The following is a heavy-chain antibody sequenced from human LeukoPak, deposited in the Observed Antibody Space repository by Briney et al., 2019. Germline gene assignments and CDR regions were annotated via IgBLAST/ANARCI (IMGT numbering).Heavy chain of an antibody. V-gene: IGHV3-30*02. CDR3: ARQRYEYYYGSGSQYYFDY. D-gene: IGHD3-10*01. Sequence: GGSLRLSCAASGFTFISYGMHWVRQAPGKGLEWVAFIRYDGSHKYYVGSVKGRFTISRDNSKNTLYLQMNSLRAEDTAVCYCARQRYEYYYGSGSQYYFDYWGQGTLVTVSS. CDR1: GFTFISYG. J-gene: IGHJ4*02. CDR2: IRYDGSHK.